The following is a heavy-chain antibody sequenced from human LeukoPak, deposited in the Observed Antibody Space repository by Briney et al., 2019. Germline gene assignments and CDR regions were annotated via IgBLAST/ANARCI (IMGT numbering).Heavy chain of an antibody. Sequence: GGSLRLSCAASGFIFRDYWMSWVRQAPGRGLEWVANIKQDGSEKYYVDSVKGRFTISRDNAKNSLYLQMNSLRAEDTAVYYCAKGWWYWREWGQGTLVTVSS. J-gene: IGHJ4*02. D-gene: IGHD2-15*01. CDR2: IKQDGSEK. CDR3: AKGWWYWRE. CDR1: GFIFRDYW. V-gene: IGHV3-7*01.